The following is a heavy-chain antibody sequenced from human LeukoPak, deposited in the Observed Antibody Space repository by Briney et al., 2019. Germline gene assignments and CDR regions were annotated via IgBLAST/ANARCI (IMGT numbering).Heavy chain of an antibody. J-gene: IGHJ4*02. V-gene: IGHV4-34*01. CDR3: ARATYSSSLGY. CDR2: INHSGST. Sequence: SETLTLTCAVYGGSFSGYYWSWIRQPPGKGLEWIEEINHSGSTNYNPSLKSRVTISVDTSKNQFSLKLSSVTAADTAVYYCARATYSSSLGYWGQGTLVTVSS. D-gene: IGHD6-13*01. CDR1: GGSFSGYY.